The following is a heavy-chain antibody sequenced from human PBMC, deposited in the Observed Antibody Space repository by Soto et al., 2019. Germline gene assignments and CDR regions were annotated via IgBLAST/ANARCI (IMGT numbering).Heavy chain of an antibody. Sequence: PGGSLRLSCAASGFTFSSYAMHWVRQAPRKGLEWGAVISYDGSNKYYADSVKGRFTISRDNSKNTLYLQMNNLRAEETAVYYCARDGNAEDPDYYYYCMDVWGQGTTVTVSS. V-gene: IGHV3-30-3*01. CDR2: ISYDGSNK. J-gene: IGHJ6*02. D-gene: IGHD1-1*01. CDR3: ARDGNAEDPDYYYYCMDV. CDR1: GFTFSSYA.